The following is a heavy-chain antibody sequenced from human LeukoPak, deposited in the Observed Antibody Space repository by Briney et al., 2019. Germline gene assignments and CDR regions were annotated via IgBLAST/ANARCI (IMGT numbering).Heavy chain of an antibody. CDR1: GFTFSSYW. CDR3: ARDRLRGSYYYYMDV. J-gene: IGHJ6*03. CDR2: IKQDGSEK. V-gene: IGHV3-7*01. Sequence: SGGSLRLSCEASGFTFSSYWMSWVRQAPGKGLEWVANIKQDGSEKYYVDSVKGRFTISRDNAKNSLYLQMNSLRAENTAVYYCARDRLRGSYYYYMDVWGKGTTVTISS. D-gene: IGHD3-10*01.